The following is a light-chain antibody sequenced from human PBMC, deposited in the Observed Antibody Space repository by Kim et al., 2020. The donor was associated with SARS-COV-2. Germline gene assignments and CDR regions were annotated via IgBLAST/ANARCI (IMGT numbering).Light chain of an antibody. CDR2: GVT. V-gene: IGLV2-8*01. Sequence: QSALTQPPSASGSPGQSVTISCTGTGSDVGAYNYVSWYQQHPGKAPKLIIYGVTKRPSGVPDRFSGSKSGNTASLTVSGLQAEDDCDYFCSSYGGTNNFAIFGGGTQLTVL. CDR3: SSYGGTNNFAI. CDR1: GSDVGAYNY. J-gene: IGLJ2*01.